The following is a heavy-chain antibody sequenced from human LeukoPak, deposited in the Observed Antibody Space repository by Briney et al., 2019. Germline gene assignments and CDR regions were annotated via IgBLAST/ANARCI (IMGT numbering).Heavy chain of an antibody. V-gene: IGHV3-23*01. Sequence: GGSLRLSCAASGFTFSSYAMTWVRQAPGKGLEWVSLISGSGDSTHFADSVRGRFTISRDNSKNTLYLQLKSLRAEDTAVYYCAKMGGDYNFYYYYMDVWGKGTTVTVSS. J-gene: IGHJ6*03. CDR2: ISGSGDST. CDR3: AKMGGDYNFYYYYMDV. D-gene: IGHD4-17*01. CDR1: GFTFSSYA.